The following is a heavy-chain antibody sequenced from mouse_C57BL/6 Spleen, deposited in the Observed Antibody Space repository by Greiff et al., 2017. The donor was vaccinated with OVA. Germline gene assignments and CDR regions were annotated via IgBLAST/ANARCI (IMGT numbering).Heavy chain of an antibody. Sequence: QVQLQQPGAELVMPGASVKLSCKASGYTFTSYGMHWVKQRPGQGLEWIGEIGPSDSYTNYNQKFKGKSTLTVDKSSSTAYMQLSSLTTADSAVYYCARPLFTSDFDGWGTGTTVTVSS. CDR2: IGPSDSYT. CDR1: GYTFTSYG. D-gene: IGHD3-1*01. V-gene: IGHV1-69*01. J-gene: IGHJ1*03. CDR3: ARPLFTSDFDG.